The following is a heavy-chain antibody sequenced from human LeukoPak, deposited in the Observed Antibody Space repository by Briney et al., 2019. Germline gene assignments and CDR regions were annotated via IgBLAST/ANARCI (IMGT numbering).Heavy chain of an antibody. CDR1: GFTFSSYS. Sequence: TGGSLRLSCAASGFTFSSYSMNWVRQAPGKGLEWVSSISSSSSYIYYADSVKGRFTVSRDNAKNSLYLQMNSLRAEDTAVYYCARVGHRVDTAMVWEYWGQGTLVTVSS. J-gene: IGHJ4*02. CDR2: ISSSSSYI. D-gene: IGHD5-18*01. V-gene: IGHV3-21*01. CDR3: ARVGHRVDTAMVWEY.